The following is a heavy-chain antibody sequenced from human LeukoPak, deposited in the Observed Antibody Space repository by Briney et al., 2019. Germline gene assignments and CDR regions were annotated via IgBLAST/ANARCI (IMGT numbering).Heavy chain of an antibody. J-gene: IGHJ4*02. Sequence: KPGGSLRLSCAASGFTFSNSWMTWVRQAPGKGLEWVAYIKQDGIEKDYVGSVKGRFTISRDNAKNSLYLQMNSLRVEDTAVYYCARGGGHIWGQGTLVTVSS. CDR3: ARGGGHI. D-gene: IGHD3-10*01. CDR2: IKQDGIEK. CDR1: GFTFSNSW. V-gene: IGHV3-7*01.